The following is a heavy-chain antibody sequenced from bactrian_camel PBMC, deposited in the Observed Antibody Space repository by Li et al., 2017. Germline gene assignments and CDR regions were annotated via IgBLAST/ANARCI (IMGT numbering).Heavy chain of an antibody. CDR1: GTIDSTYS. V-gene: IGHV3S53*01. CDR2: IHSDGTI. CDR3: AADRGYGLGCLSDSGY. D-gene: IGHD1*01. J-gene: IGHJ6*01. Sequence: HVQLVESGGGSVQPGGSLTVTCVGSGTIDSTYSMGWFRQPPGKARELVSYIHSDGTISAADSVLGRLNISQDNAKNTLYLQLNNLKPEDTSVYYCAADRGYGLGCLSDSGYWGQGTQVTVS.